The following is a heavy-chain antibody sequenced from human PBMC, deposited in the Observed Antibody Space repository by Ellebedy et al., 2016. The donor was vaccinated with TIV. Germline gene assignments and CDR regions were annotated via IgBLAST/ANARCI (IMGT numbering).Heavy chain of an antibody. J-gene: IGHJ4*02. Sequence: AASVKVSCKASGYSFTTFTIHWIRQAPGQRPEWIGWVSRHKRDTKHSQKFQARVTITRDTFASTAYMELSSLRSEDTAVYHCARARGGCSGDGCYSDFDFWGQGTLVTVSS. CDR2: VSRHKRDT. CDR3: ARARGGCSGDGCYSDFDF. CDR1: GYSFTTFT. V-gene: IGHV1-3*01. D-gene: IGHD2-15*01.